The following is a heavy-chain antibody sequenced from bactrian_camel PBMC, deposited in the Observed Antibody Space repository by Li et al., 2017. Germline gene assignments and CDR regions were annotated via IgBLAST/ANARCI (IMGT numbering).Heavy chain of an antibody. CDR2: IYIGGSSI. CDR3: AAGTRIIVGDYCDGITN. J-gene: IGHJ4*01. D-gene: IGHD4*01. Sequence: VQLVESGGGSVQAGGSLRLSCAASGFTFDDSDMGWFRQAPGKEREGVAAIYIGGSSIFYVDSVKGRFTISQDNANGTLYLQTSSLTPDDTAMYYCAAGTRIIVGDYCDGITNWGQGTQVTVS. V-gene: IGHV3S63*01. CDR1: GFTFDDSD.